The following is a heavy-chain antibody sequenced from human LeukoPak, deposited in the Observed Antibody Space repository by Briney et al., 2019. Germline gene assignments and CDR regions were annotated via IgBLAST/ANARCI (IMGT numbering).Heavy chain of an antibody. CDR3: ARHITASYDMDV. V-gene: IGHV3-21*01. D-gene: IGHD3-16*01. CDR2: ISGSSIHI. Sequence: GGSLRLSCAASGFTFSSYSMNWVRQAPGEGLEWVSSISGSSIHIYYADSVKGRFTISRDNAKNSLYLQMNSLRAEDTAVYYCARHITASYDMDVWGQGTTVTVSS. J-gene: IGHJ6*02. CDR1: GFTFSSYS.